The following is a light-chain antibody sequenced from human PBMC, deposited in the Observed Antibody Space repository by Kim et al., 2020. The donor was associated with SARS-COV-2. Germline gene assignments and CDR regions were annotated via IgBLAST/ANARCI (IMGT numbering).Light chain of an antibody. J-gene: IGKJ1*01. CDR3: QQCKNGWT. V-gene: IGKV3-15*01. CDR1: QNNGSS. CDR2: GAS. Sequence: LSCSRGENAHRPGRASQNNGSSVVGDQKKPGQAPTLLIYGASTRAAGVPARFSGRGSGTEFTLTISGLQCEDVAIYYCQQCKNGWTFGQGTKLEI.